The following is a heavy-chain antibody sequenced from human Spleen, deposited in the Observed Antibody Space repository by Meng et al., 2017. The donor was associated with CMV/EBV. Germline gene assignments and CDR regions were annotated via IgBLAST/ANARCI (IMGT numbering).Heavy chain of an antibody. J-gene: IGHJ2*01. CDR1: GFTFSNYA. CDR3: AKDPVTTVVTPVGWYFDL. CDR2: ISYDGSTK. D-gene: IGHD4-23*01. Sequence: GESLKISCAASGFTFSNYAMHWVRQAPGKGLEWVALISYDGSTKYYADSVKGRFTISRDNSKNTLYLQMNSLRAEDTAVYYCAKDPVTTVVTPVGWYFDLWGRGTLVTVSS. V-gene: IGHV3-30-3*01.